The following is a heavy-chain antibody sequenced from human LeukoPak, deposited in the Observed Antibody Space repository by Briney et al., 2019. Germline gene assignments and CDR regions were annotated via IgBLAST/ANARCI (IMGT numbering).Heavy chain of an antibody. CDR3: TRCTDYYHGTGGYYFNY. Sequence: GGSLRLSCTASGFTFGDYAMSWVRQAPGKGLEWVGFIRSKAYGGTTEYAASVKGRFTISRDDSRSVANLQMYSLKTEDTAVYYCTRCTDYYHGTGGYYFNYWGQGTLVTVSS. J-gene: IGHJ4*02. V-gene: IGHV3-49*04. D-gene: IGHD3-22*01. CDR1: GFTFGDYA. CDR2: IRSKAYGGTT.